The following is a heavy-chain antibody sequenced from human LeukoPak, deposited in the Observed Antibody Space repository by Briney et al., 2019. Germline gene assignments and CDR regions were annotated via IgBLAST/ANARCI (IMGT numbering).Heavy chain of an antibody. CDR3: AKGGPNYYSFYAMDV. CDR2: IGWNGGSE. D-gene: IGHD7-27*01. Sequence: DRSLRLSCVASGFTFDNYGMHWVRQVPGKGLEWVSGIGWNGGSEGYADSVKGRFTISRDNAKKLLYLQMNSLRGDDTALYFCAKGGPNYYSFYAMDVWGQGTTVTVPS. J-gene: IGHJ6*02. CDR1: GFTFDNYG. V-gene: IGHV3-9*01.